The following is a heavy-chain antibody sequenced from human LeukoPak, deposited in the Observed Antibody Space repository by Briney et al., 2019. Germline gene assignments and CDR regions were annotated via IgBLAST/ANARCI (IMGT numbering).Heavy chain of an antibody. CDR3: ARSGWLQFDYFDY. CDR2: INYSGST. J-gene: IGHJ4*02. V-gene: IGHV4-59*01. D-gene: IGHD5-24*01. Sequence: SETLSLTCTISGGSIGSYFWNWIRQFPGKGLQWIGYINYSGSTNYNPSLESRVSISVDTSKNQVSLRLRSVTAADTAVYYCARSGWLQFDYFDYWGQGILVTVSS. CDR1: GGSIGSYF.